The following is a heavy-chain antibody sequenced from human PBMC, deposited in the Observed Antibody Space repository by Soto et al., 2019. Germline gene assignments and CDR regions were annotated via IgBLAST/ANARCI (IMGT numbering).Heavy chain of an antibody. D-gene: IGHD3-22*01. CDR3: ARVTFDSSTYSGY. Sequence: TLSLTCTVSGGSINSGDYYWSWIRQHPGKGLEWIGYMYYGGSTYYNPSLKSRLTISVDTSKNQFYLKLSSVTAADTAVYYCARVTFDSSTYSGYWGQGTLVTVSS. J-gene: IGHJ4*02. CDR1: GGSINSGDYY. V-gene: IGHV4-31*03. CDR2: MYYGGST.